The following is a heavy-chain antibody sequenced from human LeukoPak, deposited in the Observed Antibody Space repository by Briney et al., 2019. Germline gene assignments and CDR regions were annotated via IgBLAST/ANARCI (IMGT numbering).Heavy chain of an antibody. Sequence: PGGSLGLSCAASGFTFDDYAMHWVRQAPGKGLEWVSLISGDGGSTYYADSVKGRFTISRDNSKNSLYLQMNSLRTEDTALYYCAKGGYYGSGSYLDYWGQGTLVTVSS. CDR2: ISGDGGST. V-gene: IGHV3-43*02. J-gene: IGHJ4*02. CDR1: GFTFDDYA. CDR3: AKGGYYGSGSYLDY. D-gene: IGHD3-10*01.